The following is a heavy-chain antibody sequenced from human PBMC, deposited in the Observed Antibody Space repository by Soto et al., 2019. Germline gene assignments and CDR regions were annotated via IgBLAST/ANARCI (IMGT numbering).Heavy chain of an antibody. Sequence: QVQLQESGPGLVEPSQTLSLTCSVSGGSISSGGYYWNWIRQHPGKGLEWIGCIYYSGSTYYNPSLKSRVTISVDTSKNQFSLKLSSVTAADTAVYYCARMLYASGSYYNIDYWGQGALVTVSS. J-gene: IGHJ4*02. CDR3: ARMLYASGSYYNIDY. CDR2: IYYSGST. CDR1: GGSISSGGYY. V-gene: IGHV4-31*03. D-gene: IGHD3-10*01.